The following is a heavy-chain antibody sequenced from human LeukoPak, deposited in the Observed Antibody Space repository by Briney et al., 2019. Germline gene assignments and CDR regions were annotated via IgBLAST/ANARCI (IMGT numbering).Heavy chain of an antibody. J-gene: IGHJ5*02. Sequence: SETLSLTCTVSGGSISSSSYYWGWIRQPPGKGLEWIGSIYYSGSTYYNPSLKSRVTISVDTSKNQFSLKLSSLTAADTAVYYCASAYYDFWSGYYCWFDPWGQGTLVTVSS. CDR3: ASAYYDFWSGYYCWFDP. CDR2: IYYSGST. V-gene: IGHV4-39*01. CDR1: GGSISSSSYY. D-gene: IGHD3-3*01.